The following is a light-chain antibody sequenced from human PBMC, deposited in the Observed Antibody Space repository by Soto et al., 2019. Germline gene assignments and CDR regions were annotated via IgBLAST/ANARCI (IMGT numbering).Light chain of an antibody. CDR2: EVS. CDR1: SSDVGGYNY. V-gene: IGLV2-14*01. J-gene: IGLJ1*01. Sequence: QSALTQPASVSGSPGQSITISCTGTSSDVGGYNYVSWYQQHPGKAPKLMIYEVSNRPSGVSNRFSGSKSGNTASLTISGLQAEEEADYCCSSYTVCSDVFGSGTQLTVL. CDR3: SSYTVCSDV.